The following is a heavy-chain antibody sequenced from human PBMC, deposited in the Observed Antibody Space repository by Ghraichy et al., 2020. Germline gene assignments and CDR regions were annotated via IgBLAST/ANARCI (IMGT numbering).Heavy chain of an antibody. Sequence: SVKVSCKASGGTFSSYAISWVRQAPGQGLEWMGGIIPIFGTANYAQKFQGRVTITADESTSTAYMELSSLRSEDTAVYYCAGSLGYCSSTSCYHEYYYYYGMDVWGQGTTVTVSS. CDR2: IIPIFGTA. D-gene: IGHD2-2*01. J-gene: IGHJ6*02. CDR3: AGSLGYCSSTSCYHEYYYYYGMDV. V-gene: IGHV1-69*13. CDR1: GGTFSSYA.